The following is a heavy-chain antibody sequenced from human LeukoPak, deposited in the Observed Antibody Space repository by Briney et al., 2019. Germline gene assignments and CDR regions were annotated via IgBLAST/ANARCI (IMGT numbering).Heavy chain of an antibody. Sequence: GGSLRLSCAASGFTFSSYAMHWVRQAPGKGLEYVSAISSNGGSTYYANSVKGRFTISRDNSKNTLYLQMGSLRPEDMAVYYCARNWNYADYWGQGTLVTVSS. CDR1: GFTFSSYA. D-gene: IGHD1-7*01. J-gene: IGHJ4*02. CDR3: ARNWNYADY. CDR2: ISSNGGST. V-gene: IGHV3-64*01.